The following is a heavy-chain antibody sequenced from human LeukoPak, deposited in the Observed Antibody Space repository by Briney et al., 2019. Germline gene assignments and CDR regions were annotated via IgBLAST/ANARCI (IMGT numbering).Heavy chain of an antibody. CDR1: GFTFSSYA. CDR2: ISGSGGST. CDR3: AKERGRVVVAATDFDY. J-gene: IGHJ4*02. D-gene: IGHD2-15*01. V-gene: IGHV3-23*01. Sequence: GGSLRLSCAASGFTFSSYAMSWVRQAPGKGLEWVSAISGSGGSTYYADSVKGRFTISRDNSKNTLYLQMNSLRAEDTAVYYCAKERGRVVVAATDFDYWGQGTLVTVSS.